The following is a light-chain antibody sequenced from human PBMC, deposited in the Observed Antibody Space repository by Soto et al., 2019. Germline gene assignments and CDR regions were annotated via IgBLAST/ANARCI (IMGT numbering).Light chain of an antibody. CDR1: QGISTL. J-gene: IGKJ1*01. CDR3: XXXXXXXXA. Sequence: DIQLTQSPSVLSASVGDTVTITCRASQGISTLLAWYQQKTGKAPKVLIYKASTLKSGVTSRFSGSGSGTEFTLTISSLQPDDFTXXYXXXXXXXXXAXXXGTXVDI. CDR2: KAS. V-gene: IGKV1-9*01.